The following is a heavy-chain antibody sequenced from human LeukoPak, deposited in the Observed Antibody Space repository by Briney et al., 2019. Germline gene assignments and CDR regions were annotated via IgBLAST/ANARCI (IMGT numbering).Heavy chain of an antibody. CDR1: GYSFTSYW. CDR2: IYPGDSHT. V-gene: IGHV5-51*01. CDR3: TRSPDIDILTGYSRYYFDY. J-gene: IGHJ4*02. Sequence: GESLQISRKGAGYSFTSYWIGWVRQMPGKGLEWMGVIYPGDSHTRYSPSFQGQGTISADKSISTAYLQWNSLKASDTAIYYCTRSPDIDILTGYSRYYFDYWGQGTLVTVSS. D-gene: IGHD3-9*01.